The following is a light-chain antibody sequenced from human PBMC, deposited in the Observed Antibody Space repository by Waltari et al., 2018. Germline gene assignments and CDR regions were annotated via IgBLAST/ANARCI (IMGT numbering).Light chain of an antibody. CDR1: SSDIGFYNY. CDR3: SAYAGSSTFI. J-gene: IGLJ1*01. Sequence: QAALTQPPSVSGSPGQPVTISCTGSSSDIGFYNYVPWYQHHPGKAPKLMIFDVNKRPSEVSGRCAGARSGNTASLTISGLQGEEGADYFCSAYAGSSTFIFGSGT. V-gene: IGLV2-11*01. CDR2: DVN.